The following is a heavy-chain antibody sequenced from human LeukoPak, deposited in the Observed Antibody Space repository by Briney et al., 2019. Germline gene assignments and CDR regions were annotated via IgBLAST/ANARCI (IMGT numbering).Heavy chain of an antibody. CDR3: ARDRGYCTSTSCSDAFDI. CDR1: GFTFSSYS. Sequence: GGSLRLSCAASGFTFSSYSMNWVRQAPGKGLEWVSSISSSSSYIYYADSMKGRFTISRDNAKNSLYLQMNSLRAEDTAVYYCARDRGYCTSTSCSDAFDIWGQGTMVTVSS. D-gene: IGHD2-2*01. CDR2: ISSSSSYI. J-gene: IGHJ3*02. V-gene: IGHV3-21*01.